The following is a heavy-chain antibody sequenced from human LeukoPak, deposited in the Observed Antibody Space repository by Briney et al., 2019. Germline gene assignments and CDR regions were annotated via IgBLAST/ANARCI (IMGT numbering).Heavy chain of an antibody. V-gene: IGHV3-30-3*01. CDR2: MSYDGSNK. CDR1: GFTFNNYV. CDR3: AKVGFSEMEWLLYSDH. D-gene: IGHD3-3*01. J-gene: IGHJ4*02. Sequence: GGSLRLSCAGSGFTFNNYVMHWVRQAPGKGLEWVAVMSYDGSNKQYGDSVKGRFTISRDNSKNTLYLQMNSLRAEDTAVYYCAKVGFSEMEWLLYSDHWGQGTLVTVSS.